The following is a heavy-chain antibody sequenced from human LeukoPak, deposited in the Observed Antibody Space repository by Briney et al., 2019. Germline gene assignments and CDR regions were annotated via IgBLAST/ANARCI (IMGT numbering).Heavy chain of an antibody. Sequence: PGGSLRLSYAASGFTFSNYAMSWIRQAPGKGLEWVSYISSSGSTIYYADSVKGRFTISRDNAKNSLYLQMNSLRAEDTAVYYCARQEPWDYFDYWGQGTLVTVSS. V-gene: IGHV3-11*01. J-gene: IGHJ4*02. D-gene: IGHD1-26*01. CDR3: ARQEPWDYFDY. CDR2: ISSSGSTI. CDR1: GFTFSNYA.